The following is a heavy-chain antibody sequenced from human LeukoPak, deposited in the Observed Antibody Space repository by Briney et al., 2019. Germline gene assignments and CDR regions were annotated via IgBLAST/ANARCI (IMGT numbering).Heavy chain of an antibody. J-gene: IGHJ4*02. V-gene: IGHV3-30*18. CDR1: GFTFNSYG. D-gene: IGHD1/OR15-1a*01. CDR2: ISNDGSKN. CDR3: AQIRGGEQQLIPGFAS. Sequence: QPGRSLSLSCAASGFTFNSYGLNWVRQAPGKGLEWVAVISNDGSKNYYTDSVKGRFSISRDNSQNTLYLQMNSLRVADTAPDYRAQIRGGEQQLIPGFASWGQGTLVTVSS.